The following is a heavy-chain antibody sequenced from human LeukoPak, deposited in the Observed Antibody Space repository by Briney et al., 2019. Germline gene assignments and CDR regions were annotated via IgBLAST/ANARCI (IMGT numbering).Heavy chain of an antibody. J-gene: IGHJ4*02. CDR3: ARYYYDRSGYPYYLDY. Sequence: PGGSLRLSCAASGLTVTSNYMSWVRQAPGEGLEWVSLIYSGGSTYYADSVKGRFTISRDNSKNTVYLQMNSLRAEDTAVYYCARYYYDRSGYPYYLDYWGQGTMVTVSS. D-gene: IGHD3-22*01. CDR1: GLTVTSNY. CDR2: IYSGGST. V-gene: IGHV3-53*01.